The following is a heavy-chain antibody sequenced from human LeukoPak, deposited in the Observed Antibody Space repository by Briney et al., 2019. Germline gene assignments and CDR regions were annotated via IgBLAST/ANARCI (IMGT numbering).Heavy chain of an antibody. Sequence: GGSLRLSCAASGFTFSSYAMHWVRQAPGKGLEYVSAISSNGGSTYCANSVKGRFTISRDNAKNSLYLEMSSLRADDTAVYYCARASVASNPLEYYYYMDVWGKGTTVIVSS. CDR1: GFTFSSYA. J-gene: IGHJ6*03. CDR3: ARASVASNPLEYYYYMDV. D-gene: IGHD5-12*01. V-gene: IGHV3-64*01. CDR2: ISSNGGST.